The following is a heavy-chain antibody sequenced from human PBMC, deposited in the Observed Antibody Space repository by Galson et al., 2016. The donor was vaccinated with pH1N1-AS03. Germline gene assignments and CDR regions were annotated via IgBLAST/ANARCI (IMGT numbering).Heavy chain of an antibody. CDR1: GDSVKNHY. J-gene: IGHJ4*02. Sequence: ETLSLTCIVSGDSVKNHYWSWVRQPAGKGLEWIGRIQISGNMNYNPSLRSRLTMSVDTSKNQFSLKLTSVTATDTAVYSCARGFPYYDILTGAFDYWGQGTLVTVSS. V-gene: IGHV4-4*07. CDR2: IQISGNM. D-gene: IGHD3-9*01. CDR3: ARGFPYYDILTGAFDY.